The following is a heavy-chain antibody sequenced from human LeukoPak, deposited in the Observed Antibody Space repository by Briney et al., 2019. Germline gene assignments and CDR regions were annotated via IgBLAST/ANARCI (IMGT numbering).Heavy chain of an antibody. V-gene: IGHV1-3*01. Sequence: ASVKVSCKASGYTFTSYAMHWVRQAPGQRLEWMGWINAGNGNTKYSQKLQGRVTITRDTSASTAYMELSSLRSEDTAVYYCARDLAGYFDYWGQGTLSPSPQ. CDR3: ARDLAGYFDY. CDR1: GYTFTSYA. J-gene: IGHJ4*02. D-gene: IGHD3-10*01. CDR2: INAGNGNT.